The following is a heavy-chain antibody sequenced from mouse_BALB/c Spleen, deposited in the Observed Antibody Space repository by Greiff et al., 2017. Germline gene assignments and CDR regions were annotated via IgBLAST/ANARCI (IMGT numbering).Heavy chain of an antibody. CDR1: GFTFSSYT. J-gene: IGHJ3*01. Sequence: DVKLVESGGGLVQPGGSLKLSCAASGFTFSSYTMSWVRQTPEKRLEWVAYISNGGGSTYYPDTVKGRFTISRDNAKNTLYLQMSSLKSEDTAMYYCARLGYGNLWFAYWGQGTLVTVSA. CDR3: ARLGYGNLWFAY. D-gene: IGHD2-1*01. V-gene: IGHV5-12-2*01. CDR2: ISNGGGST.